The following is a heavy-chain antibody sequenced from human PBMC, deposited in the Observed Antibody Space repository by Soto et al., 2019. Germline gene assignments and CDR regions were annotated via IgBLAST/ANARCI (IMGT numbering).Heavy chain of an antibody. CDR2: IYYSGST. CDR3: ARARITIFGESNWFDP. V-gene: IGHV4-31*03. D-gene: IGHD3-3*01. Sequence: SETLSLTCTVSGGSISSGGYYWSWIRQHPGKGLEWIGYIYYSGSTYYNPSLKSRVTISVDTSKNQFSLKLSSVTAADTAVYYCARARITIFGESNWFDPWGQGTLVTVSS. CDR1: GGSISSGGYY. J-gene: IGHJ5*02.